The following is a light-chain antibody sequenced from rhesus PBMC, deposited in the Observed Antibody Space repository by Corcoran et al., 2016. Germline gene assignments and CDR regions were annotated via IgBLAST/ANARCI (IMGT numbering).Light chain of an antibody. J-gene: IGKJ3*01. CDR3: QQHYGYPPT. V-gene: IGKV1-25*01. CDR1: QGINNN. Sequence: DIQMTQSPSSLSASVGDTVTITCRASQGINNNLAWYQQKPGKVPNLLIYKASNLESGVPSRFSGIGSGTDFTLTISSLQPEDFANYYCQQHYGYPPTFGPGTKLDIK. CDR2: KAS.